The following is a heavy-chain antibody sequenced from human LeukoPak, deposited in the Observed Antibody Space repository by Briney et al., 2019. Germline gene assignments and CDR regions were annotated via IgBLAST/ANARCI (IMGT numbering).Heavy chain of an antibody. CDR2: IKPDGSDK. CDR1: GFPFGIYW. V-gene: IGHV3-7*05. CDR3: VRGSSGTVVRGISWAWFDP. Sequence: GGSLRLFCAASGFPFGIYWMTWVRQAPGKGLEWVANIKPDGSDKYYVDSAKGRFTISRDNAKNSLYLQMNSLRAEDTAVYYCVRGSSGTVVRGISWAWFDPWGQGTVVCVSS. J-gene: IGHJ5*02. D-gene: IGHD3-10*01.